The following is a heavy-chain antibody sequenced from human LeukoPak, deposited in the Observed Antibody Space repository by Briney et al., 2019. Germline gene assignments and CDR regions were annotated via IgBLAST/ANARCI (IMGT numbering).Heavy chain of an antibody. J-gene: IGHJ3*02. CDR1: GYTFTADY. D-gene: IGHD2-2*01. Sequence: ASVKVSCKASGYTFTADYVHWVRQAHGQGLEWMGWINPKTGGTKYANNFQGRVTMTRDTSISTAYMELNRLKSDDTAVYYCARGGRTTSCCDDSFPMWGQGTMVTVSS. CDR3: ARGGRTTSCCDDSFPM. CDR2: INPKTGGT. V-gene: IGHV1-2*02.